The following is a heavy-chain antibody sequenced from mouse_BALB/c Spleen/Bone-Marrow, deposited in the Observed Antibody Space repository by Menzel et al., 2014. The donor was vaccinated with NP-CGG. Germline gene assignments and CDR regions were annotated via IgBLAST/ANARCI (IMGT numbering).Heavy chain of an antibody. J-gene: IGHJ3*01. D-gene: IGHD2-4*01. V-gene: IGHV5-9-2*01. CDR2: ISGGGSYT. Sequence: EVQVVESGGGLVKSGGSLKLSCAASGFNFNSYGMSWVRQTPEKRLEWVATISGGGSYTFYPDSVKGRFTISRDNAKNNLYLQLSSLRSEDTALYYCARHAYYDQTEVSFVYWGQGTLVTVSA. CDR3: ARHAYYDQTEVSFVY. CDR1: GFNFNSYG.